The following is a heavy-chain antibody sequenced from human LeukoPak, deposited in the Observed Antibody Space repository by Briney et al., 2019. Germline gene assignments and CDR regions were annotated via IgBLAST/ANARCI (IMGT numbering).Heavy chain of an antibody. Sequence: GGSLRLSCAASGFTFSSYSMNWVRQAPGKGLEWVSSISSSSSYIYYADSVKGRFTISRDNAKNSLYLQMNSLRAEDTAVYYCARGFSGSSSYDYWGQGTLATVSS. CDR2: ISSSSSYI. CDR3: ARGFSGSSSYDY. D-gene: IGHD3-10*01. V-gene: IGHV3-21*01. J-gene: IGHJ4*02. CDR1: GFTFSSYS.